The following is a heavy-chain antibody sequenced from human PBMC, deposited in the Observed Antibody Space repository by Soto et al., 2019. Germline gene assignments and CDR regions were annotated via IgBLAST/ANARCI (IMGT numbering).Heavy chain of an antibody. CDR3: TTDGDIAVAGRNQIDY. V-gene: IGHV3-73*01. CDR2: IRSKANSYAT. CDR1: GFTFSGSA. Sequence: PGGSLRLSCAASGFTFSGSAMHWVRQASGKGLEWVGRIRSKANSYATAYAASVKGRFTISRDDSKNTLYLQMNSLKTEDTAVYYCTTDGDIAVAGRNQIDYWGQGTLVTVSS. D-gene: IGHD6-19*01. J-gene: IGHJ4*02.